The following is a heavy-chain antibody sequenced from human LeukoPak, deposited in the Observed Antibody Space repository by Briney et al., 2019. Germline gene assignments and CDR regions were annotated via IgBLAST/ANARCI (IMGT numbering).Heavy chain of an antibody. CDR2: INHSGST. D-gene: IGHD4-23*01. CDR1: GGSFSGYY. CDR3: ARVGDYGGKTGYFDY. V-gene: IGHV4-34*01. J-gene: IGHJ4*02. Sequence: PSETLSLTCAVYGGSFSGYYWSWIRQPPGKGLEWIGEINHSGSTNYNPSLKSRVTISVDTSKNQFSLKLSSVTAADTAVYYCARVGDYGGKTGYFDYWGQGTLVTVSS.